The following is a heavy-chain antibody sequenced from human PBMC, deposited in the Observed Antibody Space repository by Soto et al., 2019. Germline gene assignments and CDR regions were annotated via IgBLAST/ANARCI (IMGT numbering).Heavy chain of an antibody. D-gene: IGHD2-8*01. V-gene: IGHV3-30*18. CDR3: AKDVGYCTNGVCLYNWFDP. J-gene: IGHJ5*02. CDR2: ISYDGNNI. Sequence: QVQLVESGGGVVQPGRSLRLSCAASGFTFNSYGIHWVRQAPGKALEWVAVISYDGNNIYYGDSVQGRFTISRDNSKNTIYLQMNSIRAEDTAVYYCAKDVGYCTNGVCLYNWFDPWGQGTLVTVSS. CDR1: GFTFNSYG.